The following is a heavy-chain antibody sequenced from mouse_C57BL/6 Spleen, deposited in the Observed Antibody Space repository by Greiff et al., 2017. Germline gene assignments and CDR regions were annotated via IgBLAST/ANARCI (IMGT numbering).Heavy chain of an antibody. D-gene: IGHD1-1*01. V-gene: IGHV14-1*01. CDR2: IDPEDGDT. CDR1: GFNIKDYY. J-gene: IGHJ3*01. Sequence: VQLQQSGAELVRPGASVKLSCTASGFNIKDYYMHWVKQRPEQGLEWIGRIDPEDGDTEYAPKFPGKATMTADTSSNTAYLQLSSLTSEDTAVYYCTTHYYGSRWFAYWGQGTLVTVSA. CDR3: TTHYYGSRWFAY.